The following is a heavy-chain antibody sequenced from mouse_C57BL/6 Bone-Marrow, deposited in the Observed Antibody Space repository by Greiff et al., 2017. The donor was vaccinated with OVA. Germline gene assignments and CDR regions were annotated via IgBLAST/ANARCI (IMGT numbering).Heavy chain of an antibody. V-gene: IGHV1-67*01. J-gene: IGHJ3*01. CDR2: ISTYYGVA. Sequence: VPLQPSGPSLVRPVVSVTISFTGSVYPFPASSLPLLPPSPSTFLSWIGVISTYYGVASYNQKFKDKATMTVDKSSSTAYMELARLTSEDSAVYYCANWFAYWGQGTLVTVSA. CDR1: VYPFPASS. CDR3: ANWFAY.